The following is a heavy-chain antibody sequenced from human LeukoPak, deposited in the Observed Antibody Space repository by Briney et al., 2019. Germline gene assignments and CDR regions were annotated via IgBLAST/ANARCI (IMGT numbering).Heavy chain of an antibody. CDR2: ISGSSSTI. V-gene: IGHV3-48*01. CDR1: GFTFSNYA. D-gene: IGHD3-3*01. J-gene: IGHJ4*02. Sequence: GGSLRLSCAASGFTFSNYAMNWVRQGPGTGLEWVSYISGSSSTIYYADSVKGRFTISRDNFKNTLFLQMNSLRGEDTAVYYCAKLAISIFGVVEYYFDYWGQGTLVTVSS. CDR3: AKLAISIFGVVEYYFDY.